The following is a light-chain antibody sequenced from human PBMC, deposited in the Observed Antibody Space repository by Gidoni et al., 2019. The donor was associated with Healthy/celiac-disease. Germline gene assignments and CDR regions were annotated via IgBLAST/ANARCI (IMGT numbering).Light chain of an antibody. CDR3: QQHGSPIT. V-gene: IGKV3-20*01. CDR2: GAS. J-gene: IGKJ5*01. Sequence: PGESATLSCRASQSVSSSYLAWYQQKPGQAPSRLIYGASSSATGIQDRCSGSGSGTDFTLTISRLEHEDLAVYYWQQHGSPITFGQGTRLEIK. CDR1: QSVSSSY.